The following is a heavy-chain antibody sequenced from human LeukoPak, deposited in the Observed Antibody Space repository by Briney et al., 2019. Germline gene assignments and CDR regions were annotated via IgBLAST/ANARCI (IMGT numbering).Heavy chain of an antibody. V-gene: IGHV1-18*01. CDR2: ISAYNGNT. Sequence: ASVKVSCKASGYTFTSYGISWVRQAPGQGLEWMGWISAYNGNTNYAQKLQGRVTMTTDTSTSTAYMELRSLRSDDTAVYYCARDQAPGIAVAGAKGAFDIWGQGTMVTVSS. CDR1: GYTFTSYG. D-gene: IGHD6-19*01. CDR3: ARDQAPGIAVAGAKGAFDI. J-gene: IGHJ3*02.